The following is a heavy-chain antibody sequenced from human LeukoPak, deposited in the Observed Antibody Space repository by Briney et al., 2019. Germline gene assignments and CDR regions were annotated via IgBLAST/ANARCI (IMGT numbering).Heavy chain of an antibody. V-gene: IGHV3-23*01. Sequence: GGSLRLSCGASGFTFSNYAMSWVRQAPGKGLEWVSSISGSGGSTYYADSVKGRFTISRDNAKKSLDLQMNSLRAEDTAVYYCASSYSSDWYSRWIDYWGQGTLVTVSS. CDR3: ASSYSSDWYSRWIDY. CDR2: ISGSGGST. CDR1: GFTFSNYA. D-gene: IGHD6-19*01. J-gene: IGHJ4*02.